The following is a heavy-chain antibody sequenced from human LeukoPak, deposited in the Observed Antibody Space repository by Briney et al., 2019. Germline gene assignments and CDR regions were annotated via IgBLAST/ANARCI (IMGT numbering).Heavy chain of an antibody. J-gene: IGHJ6*02. V-gene: IGHV1-69*04. D-gene: IGHD2-2*01. CDR2: IIPILGIA. Sequence: ASVKVSCKASGGTFSSYAISWVRQAPGQGLEWMGRIIPILGIANYAQKFQGRVTITADKSTSTACMELSSLRSEDTAVYYCARESCSSTSCSYYYYGMDVWGQGTTVTVSS. CDR1: GGTFSSYA. CDR3: ARESCSSTSCSYYYYGMDV.